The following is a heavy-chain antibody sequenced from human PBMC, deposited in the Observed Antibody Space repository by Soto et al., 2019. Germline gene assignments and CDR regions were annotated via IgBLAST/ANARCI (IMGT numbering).Heavy chain of an antibody. V-gene: IGHV3-30*18. D-gene: IGHD6-13*01. CDR2: ISYDGSNK. CDR1: GFTFSSYG. Sequence: QVQLVESGGGVVQPGMSLRLSCAASGFTFSSYGMHWVRQAPGKGLEWVAVISYDGSNKYYADSVKGRFTISRDNSKNTLYLQMNSLRAEDTAVYYCAKGLIAAAGINGFDPWGQGTLVTVSS. J-gene: IGHJ5*02. CDR3: AKGLIAAAGINGFDP.